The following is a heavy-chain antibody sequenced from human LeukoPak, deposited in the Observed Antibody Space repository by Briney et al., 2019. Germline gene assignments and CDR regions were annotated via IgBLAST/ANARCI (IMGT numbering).Heavy chain of an antibody. D-gene: IGHD1-26*01. V-gene: IGHV3-21*01. CDR1: GITFSSFG. CDR3: ARDRGSYRPIDY. J-gene: IGHJ4*02. Sequence: GGSLRLSCAASGITFSSFGMHWVRQAPGKGLEWVSSISSSGTYIYYADSVKGRFTISRDNAKNSVYLQMNSLRVEDTAVYYCARDRGSYRPIDYWGQGTLVTVSS. CDR2: ISSSGTYI.